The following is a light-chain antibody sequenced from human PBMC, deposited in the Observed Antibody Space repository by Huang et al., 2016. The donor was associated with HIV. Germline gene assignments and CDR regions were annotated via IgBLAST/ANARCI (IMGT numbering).Light chain of an antibody. CDR3: QQYYTTPRT. CDR1: QSLLFSSDNKNY. V-gene: IGKV4-1*01. J-gene: IGKJ1*01. CDR2: WAS. Sequence: DTVMTQSPDSLAVSLGERATINCKSSQSLLFSSDNKNYLAWYQQKPRQPPKLLIYWASTRESGVPDRFSGSGSGTDFTLTISNLQAEEVAVYYCQQYYTTPRTFGQGTKVEVK.